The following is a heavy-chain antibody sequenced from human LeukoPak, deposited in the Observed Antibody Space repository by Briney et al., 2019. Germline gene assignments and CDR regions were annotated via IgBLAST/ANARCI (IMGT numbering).Heavy chain of an antibody. V-gene: IGHV1-8*01. CDR1: GYTFTSYD. D-gene: IGHD7-27*01. Sequence: ASVKVSCKASGYTFTSYDFNWVRQATGQRPEWMGWMSPNSGDAGYAQKFQDRVTMTRNTSISTAYMELSSLRSDDAAVYYCARGPPNWGYDYWGPGTLVTVSS. CDR3: ARGPPNWGYDY. CDR2: MSPNSGDA. J-gene: IGHJ4*02.